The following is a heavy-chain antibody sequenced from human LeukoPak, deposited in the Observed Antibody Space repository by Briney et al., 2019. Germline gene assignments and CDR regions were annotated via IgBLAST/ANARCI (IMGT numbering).Heavy chain of an antibody. CDR2: INPNSGGT. CDR1: GYTFTGYY. D-gene: IGHD3-3*01. CDR3: AKDPSTILDLNYDSDY. Sequence: ASVKVSCKASGYTFTGYYMHWVRQAPGQGLEWMGWINPNSGGTNYAQKFQGRVTMTRDTSISTAYMELSRLRSDDTAVYYCAKDPSTILDLNYDSDYWGQGTLVTVSS. J-gene: IGHJ4*02. V-gene: IGHV1-2*02.